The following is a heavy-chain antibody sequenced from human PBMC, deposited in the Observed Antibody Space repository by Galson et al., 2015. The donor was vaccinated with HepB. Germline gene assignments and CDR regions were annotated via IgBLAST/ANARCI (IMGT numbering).Heavy chain of an antibody. J-gene: IGHJ4*02. CDR2: ISYDGSNK. CDR3: ASSSGYDGGLTVDY. V-gene: IGHV3-30*04. Sequence: SLRLSCAASGFTFSSYAMHWVRQAPGKGLEWVAVISYDGSNKYYADSVKGRFTISRDNSKDTLYLQMNSLRAEDTAVYYCASSSGYDGGLTVDYWGQGTLVTVSS. D-gene: IGHD5-12*01. CDR1: GFTFSSYA.